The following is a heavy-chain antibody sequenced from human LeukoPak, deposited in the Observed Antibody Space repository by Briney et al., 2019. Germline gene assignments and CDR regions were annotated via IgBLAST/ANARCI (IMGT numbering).Heavy chain of an antibody. CDR3: AKGATMVRGVIITGQKGFSYFDY. J-gene: IGHJ4*02. Sequence: GGSLRLSCAASGFTFSSYAMSWVRQAPGKGLEWVSAISGSGGSTYYADSVKGRFTISRDNSKNTLYLQMNSLRAEDTAVYYCAKGATMVRGVIITGQKGFSYFDYWGQGTLVTVSS. CDR2: ISGSGGST. CDR1: GFTFSSYA. D-gene: IGHD3-10*01. V-gene: IGHV3-23*01.